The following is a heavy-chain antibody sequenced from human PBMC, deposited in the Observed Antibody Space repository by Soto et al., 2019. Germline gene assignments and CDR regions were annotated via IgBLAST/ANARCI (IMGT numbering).Heavy chain of an antibody. CDR2: ISAYNGNT. V-gene: IGHV1-18*04. CDR1: GYTFTSYG. Sequence: ASVKVSCKASGYTFTSYGISWVRQAPGQGLEWMGWISAYNGNTNCAQKLQGRVTMTTDTSTSTAYMELRSLRSEDTAVYYCARDGRSSYSSAWYYFDYWGQGTLVTVSS. CDR3: ARDGRSSYSSAWYYFDY. J-gene: IGHJ4*02. D-gene: IGHD6-19*01.